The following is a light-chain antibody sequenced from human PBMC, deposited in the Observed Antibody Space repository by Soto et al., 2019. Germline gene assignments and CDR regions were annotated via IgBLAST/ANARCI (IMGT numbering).Light chain of an antibody. CDR2: DAS. CDR1: QSVGNL. V-gene: IGKV1-5*01. Sequence: DIQMTQSPSTLSASVGERVTISCRASQSVGNLLAWYQQKPGKAPKLLIYDASTLESGVPSRFRGGGSGTDFMLTISSLQPDDFVTYYCQQYNTYSWTFGQGTKVDIK. J-gene: IGKJ1*01. CDR3: QQYNTYSWT.